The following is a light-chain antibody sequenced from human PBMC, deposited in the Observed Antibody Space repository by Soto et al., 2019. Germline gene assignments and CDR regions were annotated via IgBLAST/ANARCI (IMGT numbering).Light chain of an antibody. CDR1: QSLLHVNGYTY. Sequence: DIVMTQSPLSLPVTPGEPASISCRSSQSLLHVNGYTYLDWYLQKPGQSPQLLMYLVSIRASGVPDRFSGSGSCTDFTLKISRVEAEDVGVYYCMHAVQIPGTFGQGTKVDIK. J-gene: IGKJ1*01. CDR2: LVS. CDR3: MHAVQIPGT. V-gene: IGKV2-28*01.